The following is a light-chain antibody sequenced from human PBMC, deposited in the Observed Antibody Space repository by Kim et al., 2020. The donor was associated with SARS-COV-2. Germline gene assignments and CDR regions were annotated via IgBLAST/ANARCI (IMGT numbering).Light chain of an antibody. CDR2: EAS. CDR3: KQYNTLIT. V-gene: IGKV1-33*01. CDR1: QNIGIH. Sequence: SSSVGDRFPTNCQASQNIGIHLNWYQKKTGKAPNLLIYEASNFQTGVPSRFSGRGSGTHFPLTITSLQPEDIAKYYCKQYNTLITFSQGTRREIK. J-gene: IGKJ5*01.